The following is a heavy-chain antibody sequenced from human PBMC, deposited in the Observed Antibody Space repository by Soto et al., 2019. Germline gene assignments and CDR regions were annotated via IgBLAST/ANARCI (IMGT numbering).Heavy chain of an antibody. Sequence: QVQLVESGGGVVQPGRSLRLSCAASGFTFSSYAMHWVRQAPGKGLEWVAVISYDGSNKYYADSVKGRFTISRDNSKNTLYLQRNSLRAEDKAVYYWARERSAGGYYYYYSGMDVWGQGTTVTVSS. CDR2: ISYDGSNK. D-gene: IGHD2-15*01. CDR3: ARERSAGGYYYYYSGMDV. V-gene: IGHV3-30-3*01. CDR1: GFTFSSYA. J-gene: IGHJ6*02.